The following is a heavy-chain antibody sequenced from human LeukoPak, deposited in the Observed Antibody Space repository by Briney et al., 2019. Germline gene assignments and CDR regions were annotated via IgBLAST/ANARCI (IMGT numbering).Heavy chain of an antibody. CDR1: GFTFSSYS. CDR3: AKGAKYVFFDY. D-gene: IGHD4/OR15-4a*01. CDR2: ISSSSSYI. J-gene: IGHJ4*02. Sequence: GGSLRLSCAASGFTFSSYSMNWVRQAPGKGLEWVSSISSSSSYIYYADSVKGRFTISRDNAKNSLYLQMNSLRAEDTAVYYCAKGAKYVFFDYWGQGTLVTVSS. V-gene: IGHV3-21*04.